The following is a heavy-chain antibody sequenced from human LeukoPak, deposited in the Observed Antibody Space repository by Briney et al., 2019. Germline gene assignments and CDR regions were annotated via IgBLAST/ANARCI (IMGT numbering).Heavy chain of an antibody. Sequence: GGSLRLSCAASGFTFNSYWMSWVRQAPGKGLEWVANIKQDGSEKYYVDSVKGRFTISRDNAKNSLYLQMNSLRAEDTAVYYCARNSGWDYFDYWGQGTLVTVSS. CDR2: IKQDGSEK. V-gene: IGHV3-7*01. CDR1: GFTFNSYW. CDR3: ARNSGWDYFDY. D-gene: IGHD6-19*01. J-gene: IGHJ4*02.